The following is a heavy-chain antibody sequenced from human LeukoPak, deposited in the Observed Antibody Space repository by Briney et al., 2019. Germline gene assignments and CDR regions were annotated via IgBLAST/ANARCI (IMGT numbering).Heavy chain of an antibody. V-gene: IGHV3-23*01. J-gene: IGHJ5*02. CDR2: ISGSGGST. CDR3: AKDPSGSYFPNWFDR. D-gene: IGHD1-26*01. Sequence: GGSLRLSCAASGFTFSSYAMSWVRQAPGKGLEWVSVISGSGGSTYYADSVKGRFTISRDNSKNTLYLQMNSLRAEDTAIYNCAKDPSGSYFPNWFDRWGQGTLVTVSS. CDR1: GFTFSSYA.